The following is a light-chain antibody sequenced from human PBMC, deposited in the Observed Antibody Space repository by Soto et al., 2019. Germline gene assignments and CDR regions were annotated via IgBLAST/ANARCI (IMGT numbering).Light chain of an antibody. CDR2: GAS. V-gene: IGKV3-15*01. Sequence: EIVMTQSPATLSVSPGERVTISCRASQSVSSNLAWYQQKPGKAPRLLIYGASTMDTGIPARFSGSGSGTDFTLTISSLQSEDFAIYYCQHYNSWPRTFGQGTKVEIK. CDR3: QHYNSWPRT. J-gene: IGKJ1*01. CDR1: QSVSSN.